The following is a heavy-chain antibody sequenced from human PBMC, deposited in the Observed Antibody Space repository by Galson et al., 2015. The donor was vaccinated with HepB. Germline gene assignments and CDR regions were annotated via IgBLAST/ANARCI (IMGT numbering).Heavy chain of an antibody. CDR1: GFFFSTSA. CDR3: AKDQPPTI. V-gene: IGHV3-23*01. J-gene: IGHJ2*01. CDR2: ITVGGRTT. D-gene: IGHD1/OR15-1a*01. Sequence: SLRLSCAASGFFFSTSAMTWVRQAPGKGLEWVSLITVGGRTTFYADSVKGRFTISRDDSKNTLSLQMNSLRAEDTAVYYCAKDQPPTIWGRGTLVTVSS.